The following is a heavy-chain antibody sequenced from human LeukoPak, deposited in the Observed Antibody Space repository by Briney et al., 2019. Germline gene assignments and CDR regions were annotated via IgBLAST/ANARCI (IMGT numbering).Heavy chain of an antibody. CDR2: ISYDGSNK. Sequence: GGSLRLSCAASGFTFSSYAMHWVRQAPGKGLEWVAVISYDGSNKYYADSVKGRFTISRDNSKNTLYLQMNSLRAEYTAVYYCARAPGSYSSSPFDYWGQGTLVTVSS. CDR1: GFTFSSYA. CDR3: ARAPGSYSSSPFDY. D-gene: IGHD6-6*01. V-gene: IGHV3-30-3*01. J-gene: IGHJ4*02.